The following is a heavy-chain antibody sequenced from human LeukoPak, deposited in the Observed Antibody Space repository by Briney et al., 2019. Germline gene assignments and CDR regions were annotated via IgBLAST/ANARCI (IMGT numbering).Heavy chain of an antibody. CDR2: ISSSSIYI. V-gene: IGHV3-21*04. D-gene: IGHD5-12*01. CDR3: ARDPGSGYEEHFDY. CDR1: GFTFSSYV. Sequence: GGSLRLSCAASGFTFSSYVMNWVRQAPGKGLEWVSSISSSSIYIYYADSVKGRFTISRDNAKNSLFLHMNSLRAEDTAVYYCARDPGSGYEEHFDYWGQGTLVTVSS. J-gene: IGHJ4*02.